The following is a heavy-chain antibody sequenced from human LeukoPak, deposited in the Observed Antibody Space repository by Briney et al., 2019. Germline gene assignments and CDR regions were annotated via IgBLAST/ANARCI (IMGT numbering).Heavy chain of an antibody. CDR1: GFTVSSNY. CDR2: ISSGSSYI. Sequence: PGGSLRLSCAASGFTVSSNYMSWVRQAPGKGLEWVSSISSGSSYIYYADSVKGRFTISRDNAKNSLDLQMNSLRAEDTAVYYCAREYYFGSGTYGYWGQGTLVTVSS. J-gene: IGHJ4*02. V-gene: IGHV3-21*01. D-gene: IGHD3-10*01. CDR3: AREYYFGSGTYGY.